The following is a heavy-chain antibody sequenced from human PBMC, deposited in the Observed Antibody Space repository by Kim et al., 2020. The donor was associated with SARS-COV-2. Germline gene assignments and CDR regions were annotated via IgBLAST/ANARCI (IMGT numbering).Heavy chain of an antibody. CDR3: TTAAGPPTIIDYGDYDSPIWPPPDY. Sequence: GGSLRLSCAASGFTFSNAWMSWVRQAPGKGLEWVGRIKSKTDGGTTDYAAPVKGRFTISRDDSKNTLYLQMNSLKTEDTAVYYCTTAAGPPTIIDYGDYDSPIWPPPDYWGQGTLVTVSS. CDR2: IKSKTDGGTT. V-gene: IGHV3-15*01. J-gene: IGHJ4*02. CDR1: GFTFSNAW. D-gene: IGHD4-17*01.